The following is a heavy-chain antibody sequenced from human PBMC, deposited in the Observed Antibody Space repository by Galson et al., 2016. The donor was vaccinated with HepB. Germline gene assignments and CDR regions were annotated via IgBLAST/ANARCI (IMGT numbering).Heavy chain of an antibody. J-gene: IGHJ4*02. CDR1: GFTFNMSG. D-gene: IGHD2-2*01. CDR3: ARVGSSVPAAMEPFDY. CDR2: IWYDGSNK. Sequence: SLRLSCAASGFTFNMSGMHWVRQAPGKGLEWVAAIWYDGSNKYYVESVKGRFTVSRDNSKNTLYLQLNSLRAEDTAVYYCARVGSSVPAAMEPFDYWGQGTLVTVSS. V-gene: IGHV3-33*08.